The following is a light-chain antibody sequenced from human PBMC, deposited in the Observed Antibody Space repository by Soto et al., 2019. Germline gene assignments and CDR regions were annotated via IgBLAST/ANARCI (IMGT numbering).Light chain of an antibody. CDR1: RSGLYSSNKKYY. V-gene: IGKV4-1*01. J-gene: IGKJ1*01. CDR2: WAS. CDR3: QQYYSPPWT. Sequence: VMTQSRASLAVCLGETATFSGRSSRSGLYSSNKKYYLGWYQRKTGQPPNLLTHWASIRQSGVPDPFSGSGSGTDFTLTLSSLHTEDVAGYYCQQYYSPPWTFGQGTKVDI.